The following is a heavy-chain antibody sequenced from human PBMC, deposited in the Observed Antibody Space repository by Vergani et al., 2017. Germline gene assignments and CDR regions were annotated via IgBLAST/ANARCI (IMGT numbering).Heavy chain of an antibody. CDR1: GFSLSNARMG. J-gene: IGHJ4*02. CDR2: IFSNDEK. CDR3: ARTRCGGDCLGFDY. D-gene: IGHD2-21*02. Sequence: QITLKESGPTLVKPTQTLTLTCTFSGFSLSNARMGVSWIRQPPGKALEWLAHIFSNDEKSYSTSLKSRLTISKDTSKSQVVLTMTNMDPVDTATYYCARTRCGGDCLGFDYWGQGTLVTVSS. V-gene: IGHV2-26*01.